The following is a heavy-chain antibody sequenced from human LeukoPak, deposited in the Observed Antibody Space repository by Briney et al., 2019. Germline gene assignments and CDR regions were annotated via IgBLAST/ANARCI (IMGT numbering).Heavy chain of an antibody. Sequence: PGGSLRLSCAASGFTFSSYSMNWVRQAPGKGLEWVSSISSSSSYIYYADSVKGRFTISRDNSKNTLYLQMNSLRAEDTAVYYCAKEGSSGWYDRLHGSVTYYYYYYMDVWGKGTTVTISS. CDR1: GFTFSSYS. CDR3: AKEGSSGWYDRLHGSVTYYYYYYMDV. D-gene: IGHD6-19*01. CDR2: ISSSSSYI. J-gene: IGHJ6*03. V-gene: IGHV3-21*01.